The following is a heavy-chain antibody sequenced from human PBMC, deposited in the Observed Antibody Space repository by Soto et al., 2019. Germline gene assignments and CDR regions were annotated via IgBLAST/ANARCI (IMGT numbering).Heavy chain of an antibody. J-gene: IGHJ4*02. Sequence: EVQLLESGGGLVQPGGSLSLPCAASGFPFSHYAMSWVRQAPGKGLEWVSTLGAGDGSTYYADSVKGRFTISRDNSKNTLYLQMTSLRAEDTAVYYCAKKYSYGSGSYLFHFDYWGEGTLVTVSS. D-gene: IGHD3-10*01. V-gene: IGHV3-23*01. CDR2: LGAGDGST. CDR3: AKKYSYGSGSYLFHFDY. CDR1: GFPFSHYA.